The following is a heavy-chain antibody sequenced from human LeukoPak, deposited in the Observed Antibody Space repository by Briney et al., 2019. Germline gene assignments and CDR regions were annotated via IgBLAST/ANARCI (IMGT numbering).Heavy chain of an antibody. CDR1: GFTFSDYY. D-gene: IGHD3-10*01. Sequence: PGASLRLSCAASGFTFSDYYMSWIRQAPGKGLEWVSYISSSGSTIYYADSVKGRFTISRDNAKNSLYPQMNSLRAEDTAVYYCARPIHGSGSLGSHGWFDPWGQGTLVTVSS. J-gene: IGHJ5*02. CDR3: ARPIHGSGSLGSHGWFDP. V-gene: IGHV3-11*01. CDR2: ISSSGSTI.